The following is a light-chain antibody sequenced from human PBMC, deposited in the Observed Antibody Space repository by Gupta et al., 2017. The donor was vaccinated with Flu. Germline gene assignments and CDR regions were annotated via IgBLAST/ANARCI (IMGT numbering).Light chain of an antibody. J-gene: IGKJ1*01. CDR2: GAS. CDR1: QSVSSSY. V-gene: IGKV3-20*01. CDR3: QQYGSSPTT. Sequence: GTLSSSPGERATLSCRASQSVSSSYLAWYQQKPVQAPRLLIYGASSRATGIPDRFSGSGSGTDFTLTISRLEPEDFAVYYCQQYGSSPTTFGQGTKVEIK.